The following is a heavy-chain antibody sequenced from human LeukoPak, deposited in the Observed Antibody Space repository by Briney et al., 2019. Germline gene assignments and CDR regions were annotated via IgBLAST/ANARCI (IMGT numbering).Heavy chain of an antibody. J-gene: IGHJ4*02. V-gene: IGHV1-2*02. CDR3: ARGRDTYYDILTGPPFDY. Sequence: ASVKVSCKASGYTFTGYYMHWERQAPGQGLEWMGWINPNSGGTNYAQKFQGRVTMTRDTSISTAYMELSRLRSDDTAVYYCARGRDTYYDILTGPPFDYWGQGTLVTVSS. CDR1: GYTFTGYY. CDR2: INPNSGGT. D-gene: IGHD3-9*01.